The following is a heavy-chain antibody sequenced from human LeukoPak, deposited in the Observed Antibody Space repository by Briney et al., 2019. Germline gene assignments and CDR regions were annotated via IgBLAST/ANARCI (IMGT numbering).Heavy chain of an antibody. J-gene: IGHJ6*02. Sequence: PGGSLRLSCAASGFTFSSYAMSWVRRAPGEGLEWVSAISGSGGSTYYADSVKGRFTISRDNSKNTLYLQMNSLRAEDTAVYYCAKLSSSSFYYYYYGMDVWGQGTTVTVSS. CDR3: AKLSSSSFYYYYYGMDV. D-gene: IGHD6-6*01. CDR2: ISGSGGST. CDR1: GFTFSSYA. V-gene: IGHV3-23*01.